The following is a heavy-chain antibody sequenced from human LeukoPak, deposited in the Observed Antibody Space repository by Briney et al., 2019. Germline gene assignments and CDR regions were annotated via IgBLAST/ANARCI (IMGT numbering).Heavy chain of an antibody. J-gene: IGHJ5*02. CDR2: ISSSGSTI. CDR3: ARGPIFGVVTLNWFDP. V-gene: IGHV3-48*03. Sequence: PGGSLRLSCAASGFTFSSYEMNWVRQAPGKGLEWVSYISSSGSTIYYVDSVKGRFTISRDNAKNSLYLQMNSLRAEDTAVYYCARGPIFGVVTLNWFDPWGQGTLVTVSS. CDR1: GFTFSSYE. D-gene: IGHD3-3*01.